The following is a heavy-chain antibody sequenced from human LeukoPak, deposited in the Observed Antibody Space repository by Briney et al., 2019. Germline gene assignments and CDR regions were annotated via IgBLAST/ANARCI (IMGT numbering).Heavy chain of an antibody. CDR3: ARGRGSGRPYYYYYYMDV. CDR2: INHSGST. J-gene: IGHJ6*03. V-gene: IGHV4-34*01. D-gene: IGHD3-10*01. CDR1: GGSFSGYY. Sequence: SETLSLTCAVYGGSFSGYYWSWIRQPPGKGLEWIGEINHSGSTNYNPSPKSRVTISVDTSKNQFSLKLSSVTAADTAVYYCARGRGSGRPYYYYYYMDVWGKGTTVTVSS.